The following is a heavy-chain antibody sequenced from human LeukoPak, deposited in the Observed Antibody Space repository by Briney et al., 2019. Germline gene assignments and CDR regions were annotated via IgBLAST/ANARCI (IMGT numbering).Heavy chain of an antibody. Sequence: GGSLRLSCAASGFTFSDQGMHWVRQAPGKGLEWVANIWYDGSQEYYADTVKGRFTISRDISKNTLYLQMNSLRAEDTAVYYCARDLAAARLDFRGQGTLVTVSS. D-gene: IGHD6-6*01. CDR3: ARDLAAARLDF. J-gene: IGHJ4*02. CDR1: GFTFSDQG. CDR2: IWYDGSQE. V-gene: IGHV3-33*01.